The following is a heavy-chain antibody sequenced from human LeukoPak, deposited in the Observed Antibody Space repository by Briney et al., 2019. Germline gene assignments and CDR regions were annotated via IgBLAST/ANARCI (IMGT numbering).Heavy chain of an antibody. D-gene: IGHD6-13*01. Sequence: PSETLSLTCTVSGGSISSYYWSWIRQPPGKGLEWIGYIYCSGSTNYNPSLKSRVTISVDTSKNQFSLKLSSVTAADTAVYYCARAGGSSWSRYYFDYWGQGTLVTVSS. CDR2: IYCSGST. CDR1: GGSISSYY. J-gene: IGHJ4*02. CDR3: ARAGGSSWSRYYFDY. V-gene: IGHV4-59*01.